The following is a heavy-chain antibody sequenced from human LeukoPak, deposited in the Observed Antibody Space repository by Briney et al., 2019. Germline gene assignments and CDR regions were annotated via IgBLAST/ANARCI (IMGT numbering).Heavy chain of an antibody. D-gene: IGHD2-8*01. V-gene: IGHV4-59*01. CDR1: GGSISSYY. J-gene: IGHJ4*02. CDR2: IYYSGST. CDR3: ASTMVYAPHYFDY. Sequence: SETLSLTCTVSGGSISSYYWSWIRQPPGKGLEWIGYIYYSGSTNYNPSLKSRVTISVDTSKNQFSLKLSSVTAADTAVYYCASTMVYAPHYFDYWGQGTLVTVSS.